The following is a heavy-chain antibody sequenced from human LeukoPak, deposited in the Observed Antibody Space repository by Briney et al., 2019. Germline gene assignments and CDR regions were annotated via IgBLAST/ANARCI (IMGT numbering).Heavy chain of an antibody. D-gene: IGHD3-22*01. V-gene: IGHV4-39*07. J-gene: IGHJ3*02. CDR1: GGSISSSSYY. CDR2: IYYSGST. Sequence: SETLSLTCTVSGGSISSSSYYWGWIRQPPGKVLEWSGSIYYSGSTYYNPSLKSRVTISVDTSKNQFSLKLSSVTAADTATYYCARGAYYYDSSGFFTFHIWGQGTMVTVSS. CDR3: ARGAYYYDSSGFFTFHI.